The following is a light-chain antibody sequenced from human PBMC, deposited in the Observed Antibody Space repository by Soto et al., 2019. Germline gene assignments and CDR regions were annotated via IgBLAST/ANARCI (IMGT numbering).Light chain of an antibody. V-gene: IGKV3-20*01. CDR3: QQYGSSPLT. J-gene: IGKJ4*01. Sequence: EIVLTQSPGTLSLSPGERATLSCRASQSVSSNYLAWYQQKPGQTPRLLIYSASSRATGIPDRFSGSGSGKDFTVTISRLEPEDFEVYYCQQYGSSPLTFGGGTKVEIK. CDR2: SAS. CDR1: QSVSSNY.